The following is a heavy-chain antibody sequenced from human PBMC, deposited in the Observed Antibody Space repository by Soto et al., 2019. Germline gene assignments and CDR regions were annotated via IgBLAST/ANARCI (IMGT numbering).Heavy chain of an antibody. V-gene: IGHV3-21*01. CDR3: ARSVLFQGLIRAFDI. J-gene: IGHJ3*02. Sequence: EVQLVESGGGLVKPGGSLRLSCSASGFTFSTFNMHWVRQAPGKGLEWVSSISGTTKYIYYGDSVKGRFTISRDNAENSMFLQMNSLRVEDTAVYYCARSVLFQGLIRAFDIWGQGTLVTVSS. D-gene: IGHD2-21*01. CDR1: GFTFSTFN. CDR2: ISGTTKYI.